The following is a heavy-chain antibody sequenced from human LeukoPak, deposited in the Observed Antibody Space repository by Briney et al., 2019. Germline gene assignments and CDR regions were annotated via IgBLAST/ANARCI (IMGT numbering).Heavy chain of an antibody. Sequence: PGGSLRLSCAASGFTFSSYSMNWVRQAPGKGLEWVSSISSSSSYIYYADSVKGRFTISRDNAKNSLYLQMNSLRAEDTAVYYCARAGTYDFWTRSHAAHFDYWGQGTLVTVSS. J-gene: IGHJ4*02. CDR2: ISSSSSYI. CDR1: GFTFSSYS. V-gene: IGHV3-21*01. D-gene: IGHD3-3*01. CDR3: ARAGTYDFWTRSHAAHFDY.